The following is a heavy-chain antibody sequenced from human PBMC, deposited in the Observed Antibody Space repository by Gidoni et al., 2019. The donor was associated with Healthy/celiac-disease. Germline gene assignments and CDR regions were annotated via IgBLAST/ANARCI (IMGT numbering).Heavy chain of an antibody. V-gene: IGHV3-48*02. D-gene: IGHD3-3*01. J-gene: IGHJ4*02. CDR2: ISSSSSTI. CDR1: GFTFSSYS. Sequence: EVQLVESGGGLVQPGGSLRLSCAASGFTFSSYSMNWVRQAPGKGLEWVSYISSSSSTIYYADSVKGRFTISRDNAKNSLYLQMNSLRDEDTAVYYCARAITIFGVVIPTYFDYWGQGTLVTVSS. CDR3: ARAITIFGVVIPTYFDY.